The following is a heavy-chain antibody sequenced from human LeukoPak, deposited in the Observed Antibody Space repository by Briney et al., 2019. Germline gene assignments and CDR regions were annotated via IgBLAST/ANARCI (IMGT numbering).Heavy chain of an antibody. CDR1: GVTFSSTG. CDR3: AKGGSMGAYYYYYMDV. D-gene: IGHD1-26*01. V-gene: IGHV3-23*01. CDR2: ISGSGGST. J-gene: IGHJ6*03. Sequence: AGSLRLSCAASGVTFSSTGMSWVRQAPGKGLGWVSVISGSGGSTYYADSVTGRFTISRENSKNPQYLQMNSLGAKDTAVYYCAKGGSMGAYYYYYMDVWGKGTTVTVSS.